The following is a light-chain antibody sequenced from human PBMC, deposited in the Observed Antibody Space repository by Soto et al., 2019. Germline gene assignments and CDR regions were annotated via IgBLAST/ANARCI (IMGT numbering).Light chain of an antibody. J-gene: IGLJ1*01. CDR3: QAWDSNTNYV. Sequence: SYELTQPPSVSVSPGQTASITCSGEKLGDKFAWWYQQKPGQSPVLGISQDNKRPSGIPERFSGSNSGNTATLTISGTQAMDEADYYCQAWDSNTNYVFGSGTKLTVL. V-gene: IGLV3-1*01. CDR2: QDN. CDR1: KLGDKF.